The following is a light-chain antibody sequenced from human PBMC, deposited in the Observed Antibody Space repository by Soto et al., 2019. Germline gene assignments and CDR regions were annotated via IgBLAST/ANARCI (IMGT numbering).Light chain of an antibody. CDR1: VIGSKS. CDR2: NDG. Sequence: SYELTQSPSVSVAPGQTARIACGGNVIGSKSVHWYQRKPGQAPVLVVYNDGDRPSGIPERFSGSNSGNTATLTISSVAAGDDADYYCQVCDVDSDHVVFGGGTKLTVL. CDR3: QVCDVDSDHVV. J-gene: IGLJ3*02. V-gene: IGLV3-21*02.